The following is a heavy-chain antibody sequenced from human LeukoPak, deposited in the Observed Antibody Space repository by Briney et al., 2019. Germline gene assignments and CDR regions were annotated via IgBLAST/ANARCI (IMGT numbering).Heavy chain of an antibody. CDR2: INHSGST. CDR1: GGSFSGYY. V-gene: IGHV4-34*01. Sequence: SSETLSLTCAVYGGSFSGYYWSWIRQPPGKGLEWIGEINHSGSTNYNPSLKSRVTISVDTSKNQFSLKLSSVTAADTAVYYCAAHDFDYWGQGTLVTVSS. J-gene: IGHJ4*02. CDR3: AAHDFDY.